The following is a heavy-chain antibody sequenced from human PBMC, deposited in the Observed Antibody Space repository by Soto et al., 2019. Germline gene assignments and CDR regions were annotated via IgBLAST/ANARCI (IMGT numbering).Heavy chain of an antibody. J-gene: IGHJ4*02. CDR1: GGTFSSYA. V-gene: IGHV1-69*13. Sequence: GASVKVSCKASGGTFSSYAISWVRQAPGQGLEWMGGIIPIFGTANYAQKFQGRVTITADESTSTAYMELSSLRSGDTAVYYCARDGYGSGSYYIDYWGQGTLVTVSS. CDR2: IIPIFGTA. D-gene: IGHD3-10*01. CDR3: ARDGYGSGSYYIDY.